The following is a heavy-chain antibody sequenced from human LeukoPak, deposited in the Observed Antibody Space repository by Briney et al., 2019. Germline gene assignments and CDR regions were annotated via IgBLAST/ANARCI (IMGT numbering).Heavy chain of an antibody. CDR2: MNPNSGNT. D-gene: IGHD3-22*01. CDR3: ARGRNAQVVVVITTVVFDY. CDR1: GYTFTSYD. Sequence: ASVKVSCKASGYTFTSYDINWMRQATGQGLEWMGWMNPNSGNTGYAQKFQGRVTMTRNTSISTAYMELSSLRSEDTAVYYCARGRNAQVVVVITTVVFDYWGQGTLVTVSS. V-gene: IGHV1-8*01. J-gene: IGHJ4*02.